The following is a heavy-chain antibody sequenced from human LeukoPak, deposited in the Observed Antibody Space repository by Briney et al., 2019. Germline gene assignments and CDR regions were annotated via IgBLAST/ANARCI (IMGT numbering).Heavy chain of an antibody. CDR3: ARDPLGDSTYYFDY. CDR2: IAASGTAM. D-gene: IGHD2-21*01. CDR1: GFTFSSYS. Sequence: GGSLRLSCAASGFTFSSYSMNWVRQAPGKGLEWVSHIAASGTAMFYADSVKGRFTISRDNSKNTLYLQMNSLRAEDTAVYYCARDPLGDSTYYFDYWGQGTLVTVSS. V-gene: IGHV3-48*01. J-gene: IGHJ4*02.